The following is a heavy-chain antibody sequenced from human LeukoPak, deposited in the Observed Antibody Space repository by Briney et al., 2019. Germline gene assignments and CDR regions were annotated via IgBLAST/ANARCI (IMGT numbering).Heavy chain of an antibody. J-gene: IGHJ6*03. V-gene: IGHV4-4*07. CDR2: IYTSGST. Sequence: SETLSLTCTVSGGSISSYYWSWIRQPAGKGLEWIGRIYTSGSTNYNPSLKSRVTMSVDTSKNQFSLKLSSVTAADTAVYYCARGQRTWIQLWPPYYYYMDVWGKGTTVTVSS. D-gene: IGHD5-18*01. CDR3: ARGQRTWIQLWPPYYYYMDV. CDR1: GGSISSYY.